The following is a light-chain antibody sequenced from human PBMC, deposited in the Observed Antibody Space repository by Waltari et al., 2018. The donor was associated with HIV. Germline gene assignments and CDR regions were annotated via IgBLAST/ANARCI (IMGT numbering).Light chain of an antibody. J-gene: IGKJ1*01. CDR1: QDIKRH. Sequence: DIQMTQSPSSLSSYVGDTFTITCQASQDIKRHLNWYQQKVGKAPKVLISEASILGFAVPPRFSGTGSGRDYSLTISSLQPEDVATYYCQQSDSLWTFGQGTKVELK. V-gene: IGKV1-33*01. CDR3: QQSDSLWT. CDR2: EAS.